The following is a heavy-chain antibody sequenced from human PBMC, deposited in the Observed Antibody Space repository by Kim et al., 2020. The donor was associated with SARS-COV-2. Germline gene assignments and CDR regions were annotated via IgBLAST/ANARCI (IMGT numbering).Heavy chain of an antibody. V-gene: IGHV3-15*01. CDR2: IKSKSAGGTT. J-gene: IGHJ4*02. Sequence: GGSLRLSCSVSGFTFNNAWMSWVRLAPGKGLEWVGRIKSKSAGGTTDYAAPVKGRFTISRDDSYNSLSLQMNSLKTEDTAVYYCTTGGLGDFGDWFDYWGQGTLVTVSS. CDR3: TTGGLGDFGDWFDY. CDR1: GFTFNNAW. D-gene: IGHD4-17*01.